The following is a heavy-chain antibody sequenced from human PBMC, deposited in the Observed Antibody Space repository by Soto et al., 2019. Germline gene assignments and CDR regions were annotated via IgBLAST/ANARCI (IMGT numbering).Heavy chain of an antibody. V-gene: IGHV1-69*13. CDR2: IIPIFGTA. CDR3: ARGGVDTAMVDAFDI. J-gene: IGHJ3*02. CDR1: GGTFSSYA. Sequence: SVKVSCNASGGTFSSYAISWVRQAPGQGLEWMGGIIPIFGTANYAQKFQGRVTVTADESTSTAYMELSSLRSEDTAVYYCARGGVDTAMVDAFDIWGQGTMVTVSS. D-gene: IGHD5-18*01.